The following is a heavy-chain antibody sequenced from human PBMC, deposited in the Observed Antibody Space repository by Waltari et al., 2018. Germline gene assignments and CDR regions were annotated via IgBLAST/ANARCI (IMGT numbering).Heavy chain of an antibody. J-gene: IGHJ4*02. Sequence: QVQLQESGPGLVTPSETLSLTCAVSGYSISSGYYWGWIRQPPGKGLAWSGSIYHSGSTYYNPSLKSRVTISVDTSKNQFSLKLSSVTAADTAVYYCARVIVSASLYYYDSSGYYPYYFDYWGQGTLVTVSS. V-gene: IGHV4-38-2*01. CDR3: ARVIVSASLYYYDSSGYYPYYFDY. D-gene: IGHD3-22*01. CDR2: IYHSGST. CDR1: GYSISSGYY.